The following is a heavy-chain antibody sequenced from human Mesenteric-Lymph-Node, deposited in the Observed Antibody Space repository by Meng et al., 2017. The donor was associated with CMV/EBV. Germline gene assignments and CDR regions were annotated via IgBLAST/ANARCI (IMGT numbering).Heavy chain of an antibody. J-gene: IGHJ4*02. Sequence: GESLKISCVASGFSVSTNIMSWVRQPPGKGLEWVSHFHTNGFINYGDSVKGRFTISRDNSKNTVFLQMDSLRGEDTAVYYCARDRGVDNGGNSGSFDYWGQGTLVTVSS. CDR3: ARDRGVDNGGNSGSFDY. D-gene: IGHD4-23*01. V-gene: IGHV3-53*01. CDR2: FHTNGFI. CDR1: GFSVSTNI.